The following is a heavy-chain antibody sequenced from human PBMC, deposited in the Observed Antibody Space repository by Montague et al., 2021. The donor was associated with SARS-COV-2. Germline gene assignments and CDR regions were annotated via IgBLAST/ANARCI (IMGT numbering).Heavy chain of an antibody. CDR3: AREESGFDYYYGMDV. J-gene: IGHJ6*02. V-gene: IGHV4-59*01. Sequence: SETLSLTCTVSGGSISSYYWSWIRQPPGKGLEWIGYIYYSGSTNXNPSLKSRVTISVDTSKNQFSLKLSSVTAADTAVYYCAREESGFDYYYGMDVWGQGTTVTFSS. CDR1: GGSISSYY. CDR2: IYYSGST. D-gene: IGHD3-3*01.